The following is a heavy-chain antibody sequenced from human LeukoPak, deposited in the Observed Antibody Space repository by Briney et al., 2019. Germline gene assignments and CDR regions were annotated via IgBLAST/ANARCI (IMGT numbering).Heavy chain of an antibody. CDR1: GFTFSSYA. CDR2: ISGSGGST. V-gene: IGHV3-23*01. Sequence: SGGSLTLSCAASGFTFSSYAMSWVRQAPGKGLEWVSAISGSGGSTYYADSVKGRFTISRDNAKNSLYLQMNSLRAEDTALYYCAKIYSYGRQIYFDYWGQGTLVTVSS. D-gene: IGHD5-18*01. J-gene: IGHJ4*02. CDR3: AKIYSYGRQIYFDY.